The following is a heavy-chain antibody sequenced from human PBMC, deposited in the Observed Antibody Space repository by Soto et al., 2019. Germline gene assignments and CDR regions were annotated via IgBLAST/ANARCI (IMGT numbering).Heavy chain of an antibody. Sequence: EVQLVESGGGLVKPGWSLRLSCAASGFTFSNAWMSWVRQAPGKGLEWVGRSQSKTDGGTTDYAAPVKGRFTISRDDSKNTLYLQMNSLKTADTAVYYCTTVAIYGDYVPPDYWGQGTLVTVSS. CDR1: GFTFSNAW. V-gene: IGHV3-15*01. CDR3: TTVAIYGDYVPPDY. D-gene: IGHD4-17*01. J-gene: IGHJ4*02. CDR2: SQSKTDGGTT.